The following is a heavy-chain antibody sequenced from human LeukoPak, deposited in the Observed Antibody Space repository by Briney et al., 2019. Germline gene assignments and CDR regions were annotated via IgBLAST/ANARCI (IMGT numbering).Heavy chain of an antibody. CDR3: AKGGCRTSRCYVTL. V-gene: IGHV3-30*18. J-gene: IGHJ4*02. Sequence: GGSLRLSCAASGFILSPYGMHWVRQAPGKGLEWVAGISHDGSDKYYEDSVKGRFTISRDNSKNTVNLQITGLGAEDTAVYYCAKGGCRTSRCYVTLWGPGTLVTVSS. CDR1: GFILSPYG. CDR2: ISHDGSDK. D-gene: IGHD2-2*01.